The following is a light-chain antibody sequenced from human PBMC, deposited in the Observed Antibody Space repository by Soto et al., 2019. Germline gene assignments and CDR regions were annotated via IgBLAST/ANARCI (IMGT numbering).Light chain of an antibody. V-gene: IGLV2-23*02. CDR2: EDS. CDR1: SSDIGSHNL. Sequence: QSALTQPASVSGSPGQSITISCIGSSSDIGSHNLVSWYQQHPGKAPKLIIFEDSGRPAGVSDRFSGSKSGNTASLTISGLQTEDEAAYYCCSYAGSSTVIFGGGTQLTVL. J-gene: IGLJ7*01. CDR3: CSYAGSSTVI.